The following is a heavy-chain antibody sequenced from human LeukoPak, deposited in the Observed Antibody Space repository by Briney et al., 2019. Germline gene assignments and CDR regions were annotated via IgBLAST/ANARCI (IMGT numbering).Heavy chain of an antibody. CDR2: IYYSGST. CDR1: GGSISSRNYF. CDR3: AGEILTFYYGSGNYYNVHY. V-gene: IGHV4-39*02. Sequence: PSETLSLTCTVSGGSISSRNYFWGWIRQPPGKGLEWIGSIYYSGSTYYTPSLKSRVTISVDTSKNQFSLKLTSVTAADTAVYYCAGEILTFYYGSGNYYNVHYWGQGTLVTVSS. D-gene: IGHD3-10*01. J-gene: IGHJ4*02.